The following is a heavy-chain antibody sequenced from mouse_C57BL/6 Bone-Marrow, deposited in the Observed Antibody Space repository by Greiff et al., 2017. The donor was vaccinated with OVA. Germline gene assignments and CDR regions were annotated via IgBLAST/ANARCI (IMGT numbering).Heavy chain of an antibody. CDR1: GFTFSSYA. CDR3: TRGPAHYYARDY. J-gene: IGHJ4*01. Sequence: EVKLEESGEGLVKPGGSLKLSCAASGFTFSSYAMSWVRQTPEKRLEWVAYISSGGDYIYYADTVKGRFTISRDNARNTLYLQMSSLKSEDTAMDYCTRGPAHYYARDYWGQGTSVTVSS. V-gene: IGHV5S21*01. CDR2: ISSGGDYI. D-gene: IGHD3-1*01.